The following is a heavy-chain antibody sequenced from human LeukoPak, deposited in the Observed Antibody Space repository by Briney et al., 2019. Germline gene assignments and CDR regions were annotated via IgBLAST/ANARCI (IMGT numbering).Heavy chain of an antibody. V-gene: IGHV3-23*01. Sequence: TGGSLRLSCVGSGLSFSGYVLAWVRQAPGKGLEWISAISGSGSMGYYADSVKDRFIISRDNSKNTLTLQMRSLGAEDTAIYYCARYYSNYLFDYWGQGTLVTVSS. D-gene: IGHD4-11*01. CDR2: ISGSGSMG. CDR3: ARYYSNYLFDY. J-gene: IGHJ4*02. CDR1: GLSFSGYV.